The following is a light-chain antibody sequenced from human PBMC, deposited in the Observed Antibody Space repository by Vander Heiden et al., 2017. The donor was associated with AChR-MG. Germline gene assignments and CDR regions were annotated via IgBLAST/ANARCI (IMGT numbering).Light chain of an antibody. CDR2: AAS. Sequence: DIQLTQSPSFLSASVGDRVTITCRASQGIGSYLAWYQQKPGKAPNLLIYAASTLQSGVPSRFSGSGSGTEFTLTISSLQPEDFATYYCQQLNSYPPTFGPGTKVDIK. CDR1: QGIGSY. J-gene: IGKJ3*01. CDR3: QQLNSYPPT. V-gene: IGKV1-9*01.